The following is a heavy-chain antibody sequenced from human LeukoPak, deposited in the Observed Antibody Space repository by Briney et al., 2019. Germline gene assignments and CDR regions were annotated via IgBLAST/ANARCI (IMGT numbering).Heavy chain of an antibody. CDR3: ARDPPGSGSYYDY. CDR1: GGSISSYY. J-gene: IGHJ4*02. Sequence: PSETLSLTCTVSGGSISSYYWSWIRQPPGKGLECIGYIYYSGSTNYNPSLKSRVTISVDTSKNHFSLKLSSVTAADTAVYYCARDPPGSGSYYDYWGQGTLVTVSS. CDR2: IYYSGST. D-gene: IGHD3-10*01. V-gene: IGHV4-59*01.